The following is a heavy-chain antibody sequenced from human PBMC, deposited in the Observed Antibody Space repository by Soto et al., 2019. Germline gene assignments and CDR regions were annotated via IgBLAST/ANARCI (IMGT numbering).Heavy chain of an antibody. V-gene: IGHV3-33*01. Sequence: GGSLRLSCAASGFTSSSYGMHWVRQAPGKGLEWVAVIWYDGSNKYYADSVKGRFTISRDNSKNTLYLQMNSLRAEDTAVYYCARRYCSGGSCYTGYYYYYGMDVWGQGTTVTVSS. J-gene: IGHJ6*02. CDR3: ARRYCSGGSCYTGYYYYYGMDV. CDR1: GFTSSSYG. D-gene: IGHD2-15*01. CDR2: IWYDGSNK.